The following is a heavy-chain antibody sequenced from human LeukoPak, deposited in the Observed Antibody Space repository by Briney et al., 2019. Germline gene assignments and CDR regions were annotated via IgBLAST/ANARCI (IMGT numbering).Heavy chain of an antibody. CDR2: IRADAVTT. CDR1: GFTFGSYE. V-gene: IGHV3-23*01. CDR3: VKDDGWVQYAN. Sequence: GGSLRLSCAASGFTFGSYEMNWVRQAPGKGLEWVSGIRADAVTTYYADSVKGRFIISRDNSKNTVYLQMNSLSAEDAAVYYCVKDDGWVQYANWGQGTLVTVSS. J-gene: IGHJ4*02. D-gene: IGHD5-24*01.